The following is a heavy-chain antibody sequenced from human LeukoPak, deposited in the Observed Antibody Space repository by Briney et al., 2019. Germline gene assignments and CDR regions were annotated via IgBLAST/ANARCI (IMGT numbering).Heavy chain of an antibody. CDR3: ARLYLPATRFDY. CDR1: GGSISSYY. J-gene: IGHJ4*02. D-gene: IGHD5-24*01. Sequence: SETLSLTCTVSGGSISSYYWSWLRQPAGKGLEWIGRIHIRGSTNYNPSLKSRVTISVDTSKNQFSLKLSSVTAADTAVYYCARLYLPATRFDYWGQGTLVTVSS. CDR2: IHIRGST. V-gene: IGHV4-4*07.